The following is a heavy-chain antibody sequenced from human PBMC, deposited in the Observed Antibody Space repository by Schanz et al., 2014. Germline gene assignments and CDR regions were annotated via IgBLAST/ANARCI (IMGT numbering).Heavy chain of an antibody. CDR2: INPDSGDT. Sequence: QVQLVQSGAEVKKPGASVKVSCKASGYTFTSYGISWVRQAPGQGLEWMGWINPDSGDTNFAQKFQGWVTMTRDKSITTAYMELSRLKFDDTAVYYCARDHVATTDYDYFFYYLDVWATGITVIVSS. V-gene: IGHV1-2*04. J-gene: IGHJ6*03. CDR3: ARDHVATTDYDYFFYYLDV. D-gene: IGHD1-1*01. CDR1: GYTFTSYG.